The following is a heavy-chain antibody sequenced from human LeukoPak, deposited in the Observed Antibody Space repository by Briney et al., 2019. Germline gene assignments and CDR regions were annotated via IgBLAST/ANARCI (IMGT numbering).Heavy chain of an antibody. V-gene: IGHV4-39*07. J-gene: IGHJ4*02. Sequence: PSETLSLTCTVSGGSISSSNYYWGWIRQPPGKGLEWIGSIYYSGNTYYNPSLKSRVTISVDTSKNQFYLKLSSLTAADTAVYYCARTRGYNWNYVVEWGQGSLVTVSS. CDR3: ARTRGYNWNYVVE. CDR1: GGSISSSNYY. D-gene: IGHD1-7*01. CDR2: IYYSGNT.